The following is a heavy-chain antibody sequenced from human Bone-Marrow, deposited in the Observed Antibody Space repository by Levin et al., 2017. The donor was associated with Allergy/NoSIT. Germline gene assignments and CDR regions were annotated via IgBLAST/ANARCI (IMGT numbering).Heavy chain of an antibody. CDR1: GFTFRSYS. J-gene: IGHJ4*02. CDR2: ISSSSSYI. D-gene: IGHD3-22*01. V-gene: IGHV3-21*01. Sequence: GGSLRLSCAASGFTFRSYSMNWVRQAPGKGLEWVSSISSSSSYIYYADSVKGRFTISRDNAKNSLYLQMNSLRAEDTAVYYCASGGYDSSGYYWGQGYWGQGTLVTVSA. CDR3: ASGGYDSSGYYWGQGY.